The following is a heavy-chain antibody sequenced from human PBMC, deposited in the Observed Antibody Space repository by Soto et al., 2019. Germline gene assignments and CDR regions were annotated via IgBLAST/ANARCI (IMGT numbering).Heavy chain of an antibody. CDR2: ISYDGSNK. V-gene: IGHV3-30-3*01. CDR1: GFTFSSYA. CDR3: ARDRRSSGWTYYYGMDV. J-gene: IGHJ6*02. D-gene: IGHD6-19*01. Sequence: GGSLRLSCAASGFTFSSYAMHWVRQAPGKGLEWVAVISYDGSNKYYADSVKGRFTISRDNSKNTLYLQMNSLRAEDTAVYYCARDRRSSGWTYYYGMDVWGQRTTVTDPS.